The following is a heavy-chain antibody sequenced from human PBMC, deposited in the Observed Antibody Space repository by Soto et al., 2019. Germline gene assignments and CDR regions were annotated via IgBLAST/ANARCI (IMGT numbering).Heavy chain of an antibody. Sequence: SETLSLTCTVSGGSVSSGSYYWSWIRQPPGKGLEWIGYIYYSGSTNYNPSLKSRVTISVDTSKNQFSLKLSSVTAADTAVYYCARARGQDIVLVPAAIGGVDYWGQGTLVTVSS. J-gene: IGHJ4*02. V-gene: IGHV4-61*01. CDR2: IYYSGST. D-gene: IGHD2-2*01. CDR1: GGSVSSGSYY. CDR3: ARARGQDIVLVPAAIGGVDY.